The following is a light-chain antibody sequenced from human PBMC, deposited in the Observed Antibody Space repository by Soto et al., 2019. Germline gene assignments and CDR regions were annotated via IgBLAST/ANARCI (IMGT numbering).Light chain of an antibody. J-gene: IGKJ1*01. V-gene: IGKV1-5*03. CDR2: KTS. CDR3: QHYNSHST. CDR1: QTIGSD. Sequence: DIQMTQSPATLSASVGDRVTITCRASQTIGSDLAWYQQKPGQAPKLMIYKTSTLKTGVPSRFSGSGSGKEYTLTISSLQADDFATYCWQHYNSHSTFGQGTKVDIK.